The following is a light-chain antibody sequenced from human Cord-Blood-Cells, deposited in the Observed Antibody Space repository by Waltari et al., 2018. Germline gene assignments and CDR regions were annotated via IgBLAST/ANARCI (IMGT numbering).Light chain of an antibody. Sequence: EIVLTQSPGTLSLSPGERATISCRASQSFSSSYLAWYQQKPGQAPRLLIYGASSRATGIPDRFSGSGSGTDFTLTISRLEPEDFAVYYCQQYGSSFTFGPGTKVDIK. CDR2: GAS. J-gene: IGKJ3*01. CDR1: QSFSSSY. V-gene: IGKV3-20*01. CDR3: QQYGSSFT.